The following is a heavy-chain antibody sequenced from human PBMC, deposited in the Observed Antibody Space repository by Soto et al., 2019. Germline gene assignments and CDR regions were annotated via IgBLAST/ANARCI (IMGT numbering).Heavy chain of an antibody. CDR3: ARDLSGRVDV. J-gene: IGHJ6*02. CDR1: EFTFSSYW. Sequence: EVQLVESGGGLVRPGGSLRLSCVASEFTFSSYWMHWVRQVPGKGLVWVSRLNEDGSFTTYADSVKGRFTISRDNAKKTLYLQMNSLRAEHTAVDYCARDLSGRVDVWGQGTTVTVSS. V-gene: IGHV3-74*01. D-gene: IGHD3-10*01. CDR2: LNEDGSFT.